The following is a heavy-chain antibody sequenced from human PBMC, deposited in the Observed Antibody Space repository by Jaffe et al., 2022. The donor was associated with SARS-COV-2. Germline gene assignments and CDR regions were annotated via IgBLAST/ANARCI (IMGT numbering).Heavy chain of an antibody. CDR1: GFPLGNYG. CDR3: ARVNCSTCYSPYIDH. CDR2: IWPDGTKT. D-gene: IGHD2-21*01. Sequence: QVQMVETGGGVVQPGRSLRLSCEVSGFPLGNYGIHWVRQAPGKGLEWVAVIWPDGTKTSYSDSVKGRFSVSRDNSKNSLSLQMDDLTVADTALYYCARVNCSTCYSPYIDHWGQGTLVTVSS. J-gene: IGHJ4*02. V-gene: IGHV3-33*01.